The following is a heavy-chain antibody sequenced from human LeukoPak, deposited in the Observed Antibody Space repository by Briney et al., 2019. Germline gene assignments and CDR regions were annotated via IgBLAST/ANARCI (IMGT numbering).Heavy chain of an antibody. J-gene: IGHJ4*02. Sequence: GGSLRLSCAASGFTFDDYAMHWVRQGPGKGLEWVSLISGDGGITYYADSVKGRFTIYRDNSKNSLYLQMNSLRTEDTALYYCAKDIGGYSFAADYWGQGTLVTVSS. CDR2: ISGDGGIT. V-gene: IGHV3-43*02. CDR1: GFTFDDYA. D-gene: IGHD5-18*01. CDR3: AKDIGGYSFAADY.